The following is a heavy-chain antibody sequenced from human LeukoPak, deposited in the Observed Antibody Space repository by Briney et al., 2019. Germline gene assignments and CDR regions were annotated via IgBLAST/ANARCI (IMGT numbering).Heavy chain of an antibody. CDR2: SRNKVNSYTT. D-gene: IGHD3-16*01. V-gene: IGHV3-72*01. J-gene: IGHJ5*02. CDR3: ARDLGS. CDR1: GFTVSSNY. Sequence: PGGSLRLSCAASGFTVSSNYVSWVRQAPGKGLEWVGRSRNKVNSYTTEYAASVKGRFTISRDDSKNSLYVQMNSLKIEDTAVYYCARDLGSWGQGTLVTVSS.